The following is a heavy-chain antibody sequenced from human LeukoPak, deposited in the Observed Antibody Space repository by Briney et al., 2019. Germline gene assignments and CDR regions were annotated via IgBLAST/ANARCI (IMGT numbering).Heavy chain of an antibody. J-gene: IGHJ6*03. CDR1: GGSISSRPYY. V-gene: IGHV4-39*07. CDR3: ARDFSSSSTVYYYYYMDV. CDR2: ISYSGTT. D-gene: IGHD6-6*01. Sequence: SETLSLTCTVSGGSISSRPYYWGWVRQPPGTGLEWIGTISYSGTTYYSPSLKSRVTISLDTSKNQFSLKLSSVTAADTAIYYCARDFSSSSTVYYYYYMDVWGKGTTVTVSS.